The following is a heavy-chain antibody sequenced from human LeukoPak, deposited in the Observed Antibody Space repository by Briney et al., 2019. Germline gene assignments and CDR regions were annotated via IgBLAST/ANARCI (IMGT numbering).Heavy chain of an antibody. J-gene: IGHJ6*03. CDR3: ARDLMVRGPMDV. D-gene: IGHD3-10*01. V-gene: IGHV1-2*02. Sequence: ASVKVTCKASGYTFTGYYIHWVRQAPGQGLEWMGWIKPSSGGTNYAQNFQGRVNMTRDTSINTAYMELSRLRSDDTAVYYCARDLMVRGPMDVWGKGTTVTVSS. CDR1: GYTFTGYY. CDR2: IKPSSGGT.